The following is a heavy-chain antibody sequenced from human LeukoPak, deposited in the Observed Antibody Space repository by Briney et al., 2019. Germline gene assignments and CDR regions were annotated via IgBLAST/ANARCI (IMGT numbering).Heavy chain of an antibody. Sequence: PGGSLRLSCAASGFTFSSYEMNWVRQAPGKGLEWVSYISSSGSTIYYADSVKGRFTISRDNAKNSLYLQMNSLRAEDTAVYYCARDNLLRGVIYYYYMDVWGKGTTVTISS. J-gene: IGHJ6*03. CDR1: GFTFSSYE. CDR3: ARDNLLRGVIYYYYMDV. CDR2: ISSSGSTI. D-gene: IGHD3-10*01. V-gene: IGHV3-48*03.